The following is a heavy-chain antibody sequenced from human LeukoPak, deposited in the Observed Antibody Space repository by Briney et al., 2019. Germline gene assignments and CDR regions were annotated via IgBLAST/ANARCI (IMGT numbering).Heavy chain of an antibody. V-gene: IGHV3-23*01. J-gene: IGHJ4*02. CDR2: ISGNGGST. D-gene: IGHD6-13*01. CDR3: AKPPPDSSTWLFDY. Sequence: GGSLRLSCAASGFTFSTYAMSWVRQAAGKGLEWVSTISGNGGSTYYPDSVKGRFTISRDNSKNTLYLQMNSLRAEDTAVYYCAKPPPDSSTWLFDYWGQGTLVTVSS. CDR1: GFTFSTYA.